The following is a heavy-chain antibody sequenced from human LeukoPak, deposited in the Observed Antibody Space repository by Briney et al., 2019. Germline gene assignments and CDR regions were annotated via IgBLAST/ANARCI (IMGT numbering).Heavy chain of an antibody. CDR1: GFTASTYA. CDR3: AKAGGYCGGGTCLDH. CDR2: VGGSGGTT. J-gene: IGHJ4*02. Sequence: GGCLRLSCAASGFTASTYAVSWVRQAPGKGLECVPFVGGSGGTTYYADSVKGRFTISRENSKNKLSLRMHSLRAEDTAIYYCAKAGGYCGGGTCLDHWGQGTLVTVSS. V-gene: IGHV3-23*01. D-gene: IGHD2-15*01.